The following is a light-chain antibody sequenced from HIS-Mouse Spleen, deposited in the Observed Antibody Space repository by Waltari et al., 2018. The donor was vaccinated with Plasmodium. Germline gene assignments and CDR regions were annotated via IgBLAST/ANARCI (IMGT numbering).Light chain of an antibody. CDR3: QQYDNLPMYT. J-gene: IGKJ2*01. CDR1: QDISNY. Sequence: DIQMTKSPSSLSASVGDRVTITCQASQDISNYLNWYHQKPGKAPKLLIYDASNLETGVPSRFSGSGSGTDFTFTISSLQPEDIATYYCQQYDNLPMYTFGQGTKLEIK. V-gene: IGKV1-33*01. CDR2: DAS.